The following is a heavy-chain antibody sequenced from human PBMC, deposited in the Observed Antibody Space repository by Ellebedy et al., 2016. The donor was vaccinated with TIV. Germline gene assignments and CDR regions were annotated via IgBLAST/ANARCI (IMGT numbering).Heavy chain of an antibody. CDR2: FDPEDGET. V-gene: IGHV1-24*01. D-gene: IGHD6-19*01. Sequence: AASVKVSCKVSGYTLTELSMHWVRQAPGKGLEWMGGFDPEDGETIYAQKFQGRVTMTEDTSTDTAYMELSSRRSEDTAVYYCATDLQQWLGFDYWGQGTLVTVSS. CDR3: ATDLQQWLGFDY. CDR1: GYTLTELS. J-gene: IGHJ4*02.